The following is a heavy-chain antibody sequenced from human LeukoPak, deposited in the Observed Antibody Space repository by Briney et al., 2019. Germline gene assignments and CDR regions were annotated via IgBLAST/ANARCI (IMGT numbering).Heavy chain of an antibody. J-gene: IGHJ4*02. CDR2: IYYGGST. CDR1: GGSISRNSDY. CDR3: ATFGVVAATFDY. Sequence: PSETLSLNFTVSGGSISRNSDYWGWIRQPPGKGLEWIGSIYYGGSTYYNPSLKSRVTISVDRSKNQFSLKLSSVTAADTAVYYCATFGVVAATFDYWGQGTLITVSS. V-gene: IGHV4-39*07. D-gene: IGHD2-15*01.